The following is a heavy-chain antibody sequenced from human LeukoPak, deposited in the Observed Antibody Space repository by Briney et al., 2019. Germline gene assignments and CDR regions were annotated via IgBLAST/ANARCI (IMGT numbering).Heavy chain of an antibody. CDR2: IYYSGST. V-gene: IGHV4-39*07. J-gene: IGHJ6*03. D-gene: IGHD4-17*01. Sequence: AETLSLTCTVSSGSISSSSYYWSWLRQPPGKGLEWIGSIYYSGSTYYNPSLKSRVTISVDTSKNQFSLKLSSVTAADTAVYYCARGSRSYYYYYYMDVWGKGTTVTVSS. CDR1: SGSISSSSYY. CDR3: ARGSRSYYYYYYMDV.